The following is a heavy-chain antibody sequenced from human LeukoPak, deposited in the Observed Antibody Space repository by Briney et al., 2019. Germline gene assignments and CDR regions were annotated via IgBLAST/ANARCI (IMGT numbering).Heavy chain of an antibody. V-gene: IGHV4-61*02. CDR1: GGSISSGSYY. CDR2: IYTSGST. J-gene: IGHJ4*02. Sequence: SQTLSLTCTVSGGSISSGSYYWSWIRQPAGKGLEWIGRIYTSGSTNYNPSLKSRVTISVDTSKNQFSLKLSSVAAADTAVYYCAAGGNSGYDPDFDYWGQGTLVTVSS. CDR3: AAGGNSGYDPDFDY. D-gene: IGHD5-12*01.